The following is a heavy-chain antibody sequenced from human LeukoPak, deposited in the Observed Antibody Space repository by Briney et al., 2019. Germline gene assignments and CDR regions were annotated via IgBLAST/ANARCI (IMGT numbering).Heavy chain of an antibody. CDR2: INSGGATT. Sequence: GRSLRLSCAASGFTFSRSWMHWVRQAPGKGLVWVSRINSGGATTTYADSVKGRFTISRDNDKKTLYLQMNSLRAEDMAVYYCVAGYNWFDPWGQGTLVTVSS. CDR3: VAGYNWFDP. CDR1: GFTFSRSW. D-gene: IGHD6-13*01. J-gene: IGHJ5*02. V-gene: IGHV3-74*03.